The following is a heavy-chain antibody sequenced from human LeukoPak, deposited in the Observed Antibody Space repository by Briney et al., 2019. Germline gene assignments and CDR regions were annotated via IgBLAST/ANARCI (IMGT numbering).Heavy chain of an antibody. D-gene: IGHD1-26*01. V-gene: IGHV3-23*01. CDR2: ISSSGSGDNT. J-gene: IGHJ2*01. CDR1: GVTLSTYA. Sequence: AGGSLRLSCAASGVTLSTYAMSWARQAPGKGLEWVSGISSSGSGDNTYYADSVKGRFTISRDSSKNTLFLHMNTLRAEDTAIYYCAEDRTVGASYWYFDLWGRGTLVTVSS. CDR3: AEDRTVGASYWYFDL.